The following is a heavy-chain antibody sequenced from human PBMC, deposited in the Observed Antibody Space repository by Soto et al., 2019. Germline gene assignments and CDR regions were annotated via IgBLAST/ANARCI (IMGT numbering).Heavy chain of an antibody. CDR3: ARDKPDYSSWYQFDY. Sequence: GGSLRLSCAASGFTFSSYSMNWVRQAPGKGLEWVSSISSSSSYIYYADSVKGRFTISRDNAKNSLYLQMNSLRAEDTAVYYCARDKPDYSSWYQFDYWGQGTLVTVS. D-gene: IGHD6-13*01. V-gene: IGHV3-21*01. CDR1: GFTFSSYS. CDR2: ISSSSSYI. J-gene: IGHJ4*02.